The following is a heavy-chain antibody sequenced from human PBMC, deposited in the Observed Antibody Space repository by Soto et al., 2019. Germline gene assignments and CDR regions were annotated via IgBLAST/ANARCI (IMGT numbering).Heavy chain of an antibody. V-gene: IGHV3-30-3*01. Sequence: QVQLVESGGGVVQPGRSLRLSCAASGFTFSSYAMHWVRQAPGKGLEWVAVISYDGSNKYYADSVKGGFTISRDNSKNTVYLQMNSLRAEDTGVYYCAREAGYDSSGQGRAGYWGQGALVTVSS. J-gene: IGHJ4*02. CDR2: ISYDGSNK. D-gene: IGHD3-22*01. CDR3: AREAGYDSSGQGRAGY. CDR1: GFTFSSYA.